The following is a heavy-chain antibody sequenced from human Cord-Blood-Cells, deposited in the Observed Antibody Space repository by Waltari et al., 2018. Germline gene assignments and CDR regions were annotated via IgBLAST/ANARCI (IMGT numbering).Heavy chain of an antibody. D-gene: IGHD5-12*01. V-gene: IGHV4-34*01. J-gene: IGHJ4*02. CDR2: TSQSGSA. Sequence: QVQLQQWGAGLLKPSETLSLTCAVYGGSFSGYYWSWIRQPPGKGLEWIGETSQSGSANNTPSRKSRVTISVDTSKNQFSLKLSSVTAADTAVYYCARGGYSGYDFDYWGQGTLVTVSS. CDR3: ARGGYSGYDFDY. CDR1: GGSFSGYY.